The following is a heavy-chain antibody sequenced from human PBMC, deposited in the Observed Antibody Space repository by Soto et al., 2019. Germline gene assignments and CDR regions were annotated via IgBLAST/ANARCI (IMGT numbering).Heavy chain of an antibody. J-gene: IGHJ4*02. CDR3: AKADFRDREYHSTAWRY. D-gene: IGHD1-1*01. CDR1: GFAFDSCA. Sequence: EVQLLESGGDSVQPGGSLRLSCAASGFAFDSCAMNWVRQVPGRGLEWVATISDSGAVTYYAASVKGRLTIANDTSRNTLYLQMDSLGAEDTALYYCAKADFRDREYHSTAWRYWGRGNLVTVSS. V-gene: IGHV3-23*01. CDR2: ISDSGAVT.